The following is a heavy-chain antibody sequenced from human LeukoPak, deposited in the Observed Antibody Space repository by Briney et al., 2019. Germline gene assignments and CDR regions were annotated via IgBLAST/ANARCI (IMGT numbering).Heavy chain of an antibody. V-gene: IGHV1-8*01. CDR1: GYTFTSYD. CDR3: ARDGSGSYYLPIYYYYYGMDV. Sequence: ASVKVSCKASGYTFTSYDINWVRQATGQGLEWMGWMNPNSGNTGYAQKFQGRVTMTRNTSISTAYTELSSLRSEDTAVYYCARDGSGSYYLPIYYYYYGMDVWGQGTTVTVSS. CDR2: MNPNSGNT. D-gene: IGHD3-10*01. J-gene: IGHJ6*02.